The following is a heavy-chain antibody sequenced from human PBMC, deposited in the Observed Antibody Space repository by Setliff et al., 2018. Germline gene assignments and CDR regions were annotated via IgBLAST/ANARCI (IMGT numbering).Heavy chain of an antibody. V-gene: IGHV1-18*04. CDR3: SRLVRFCIRTSCQRLSGGEF. Sequence: ASVKVSCKTSGYTFSDYGIAWVRQAPGRGLEWMGWISVHTGNTFYSPKFHGRVTLTTDTSTSTAYMELRSLGSDDTAVYYCSRLVRFCIRTSCQRLSGGEFWGQGTLVTVSS. CDR2: ISVHTGNT. D-gene: IGHD2-2*01. J-gene: IGHJ4*02. CDR1: GYTFSDYG.